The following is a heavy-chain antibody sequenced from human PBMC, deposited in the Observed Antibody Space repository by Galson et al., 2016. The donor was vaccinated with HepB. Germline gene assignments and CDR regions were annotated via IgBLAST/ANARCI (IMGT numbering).Heavy chain of an antibody. D-gene: IGHD3-22*01. V-gene: IGHV4-61*08. CDR3: ARDSPKLNGYFDY. CDR2: IYYSGST. Sequence: SETLSLTCTASGGSISSGGYYWTWIRQHPGKGLEWIGYIYYSGSTNYNPPLKSRVTISVDTSKNQFSVKLTSVTAADTAVYYCARDSPKLNGYFDYWGQGTLVTVSS. CDR1: GGSISSGGYY. J-gene: IGHJ4*02.